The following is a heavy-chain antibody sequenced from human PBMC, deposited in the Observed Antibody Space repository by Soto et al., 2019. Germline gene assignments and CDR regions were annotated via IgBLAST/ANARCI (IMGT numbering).Heavy chain of an antibody. Sequence: SETLSLTCTVSVGSISSGDYYWSWIRQPPGKGLEWIGYIYYSGSTYYNPSLKSRVTISVDTSKNQFSLKLSSVTAADTAVYYCAKEPVSITIFGVNGMDVWGQGTTVTVTS. CDR3: AKEPVSITIFGVNGMDV. J-gene: IGHJ6*02. CDR2: IYYSGST. CDR1: VGSISSGDYY. V-gene: IGHV4-30-4*01. D-gene: IGHD3-3*01.